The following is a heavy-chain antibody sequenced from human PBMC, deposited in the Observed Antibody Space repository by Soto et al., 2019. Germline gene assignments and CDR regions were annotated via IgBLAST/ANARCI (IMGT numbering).Heavy chain of an antibody. V-gene: IGHV1-18*01. CDR1: GYTFTSYG. CDR2: ISAYNGNT. CDR3: ARDWPDPYYYCSGSYWDY. D-gene: IGHD3-10*01. J-gene: IGHJ4*02. Sequence: QVQLVQSGAEVKKPGASVKVSCKASGYTFTSYGISWVRQAPGQGLEWMGWISAYNGNTNYAQKLQGRVTMTTDTSTSTAYMERRSQRSDDTAVYYCARDWPDPYYYCSGSYWDYWGQGTLVTVSS.